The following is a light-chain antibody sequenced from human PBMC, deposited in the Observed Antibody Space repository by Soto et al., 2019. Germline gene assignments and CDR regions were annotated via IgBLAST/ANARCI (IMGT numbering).Light chain of an antibody. CDR2: GAS. J-gene: IGKJ1*01. CDR1: QTVSSN. Sequence: EIVMTQSPATLSVSPGERATLSCRVSQTVSSNLAWYQQKPGQAPSLLIYGASTRATGIPATVSRSRSGTELTLTIISLQSEDFAIYLCQQYNNWPPDRTFGQGTKVEIK. V-gene: IGKV3-15*01. CDR3: QQYNNWPPDRT.